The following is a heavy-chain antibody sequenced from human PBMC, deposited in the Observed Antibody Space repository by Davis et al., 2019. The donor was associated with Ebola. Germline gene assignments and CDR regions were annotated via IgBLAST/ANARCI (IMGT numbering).Heavy chain of an antibody. CDR1: AFTFSSYE. J-gene: IGHJ5*01. Sequence: PGGSLRLSCAASAFTFSSYEMNWVRLPPGKGLEWVASISYDGSKTFYSDPVKGRFTISRDNPERTVSVQMNSLRPEDTALYFCAREGHYDFWSGYDFFDSWGQRTHVIVSS. V-gene: IGHV3-30*01. D-gene: IGHD3-3*01. CDR2: ISYDGSKT. CDR3: AREGHYDFWSGYDFFDS.